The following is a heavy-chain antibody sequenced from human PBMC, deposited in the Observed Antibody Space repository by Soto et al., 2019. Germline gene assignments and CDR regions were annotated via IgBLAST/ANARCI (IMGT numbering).Heavy chain of an antibody. CDR3: ARSHCTNGVCCYYYDGMDV. CDR1: GFTFSSYA. Sequence: GGSLRLSCAASGFTFSSYAMHWVRQAPGKGLEWVAVISYDGSNKYYADSVKGRFTISRDNSKNTLYLQMNSLRAEDTAVYYCARSHCTNGVCCYYYDGMDVWGQGTTVTVSS. CDR2: ISYDGSNK. D-gene: IGHD2-8*01. J-gene: IGHJ6*02. V-gene: IGHV3-30*04.